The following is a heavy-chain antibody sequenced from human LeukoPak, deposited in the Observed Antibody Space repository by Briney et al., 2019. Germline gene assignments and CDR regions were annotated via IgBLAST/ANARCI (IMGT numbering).Heavy chain of an antibody. V-gene: IGHV2-5*01. J-gene: IGHJ4*02. CDR3: AHRKYYFDNNYPGYFDS. Sequence: SGPTLVNPTQILTLTCTFSGFSLSTNGVGVGWIRQPPGKALEWLALIYWNEDKRYSPSLKSRLAITKDTSKNQVVLTMTNMDPVDTATYYCAHRKYYFDNNYPGYFDSWGQGALVTVSS. CDR2: IYWNEDK. D-gene: IGHD3-22*01. CDR1: GFSLSTNGVG.